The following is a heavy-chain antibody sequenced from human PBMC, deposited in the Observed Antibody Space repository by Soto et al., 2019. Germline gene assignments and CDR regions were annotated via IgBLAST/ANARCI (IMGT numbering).Heavy chain of an antibody. V-gene: IGHV3-30*18. CDR1: GFTFSDYA. CDR2: VSHDGRKT. J-gene: IGHJ4*02. Sequence: VQLVESGGGVVQPGRSLRLSCAASGFTFSDYAMHWVRQAPGKGLEWVAVVSHDGRKTHYADSVKGRFTISRDSSKNTVHLEMTSPRAEDTAVYYCAKGGRQWLVTSDFNYWGQGALVTVSS. D-gene: IGHD6-19*01. CDR3: AKGGRQWLVTSDFNY.